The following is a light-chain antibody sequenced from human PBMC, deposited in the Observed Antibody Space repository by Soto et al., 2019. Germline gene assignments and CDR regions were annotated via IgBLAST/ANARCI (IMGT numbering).Light chain of an antibody. CDR3: QQHSNWPLT. J-gene: IGKJ4*01. V-gene: IGKV3-11*01. CDR1: QSVSSY. CDR2: DAS. Sequence: EIVLTQSPATLSLSPGERATLSCRASQSVSSYLAWYQQKPGQAPRLLIYDASNRATGIPARFSGSGSVTAFTLTISSLEPEDFAVYYCQQHSNWPLTFGGGTKVEIK.